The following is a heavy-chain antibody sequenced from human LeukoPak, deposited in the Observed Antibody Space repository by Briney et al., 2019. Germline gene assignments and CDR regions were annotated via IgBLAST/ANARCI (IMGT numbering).Heavy chain of an antibody. CDR2: ISYDGSNK. J-gene: IGHJ5*02. V-gene: IGHV3-30*03. D-gene: IGHD3-3*01. CDR3: ARDNPQLRFLEWLYSNWFDP. Sequence: GGSLRLSCAASGFTLSSYSMNWVRQAPGKGLEWVAVISYDGSNKYYADSVKGRFTISRDNSKNTLYLQMNSLRAEDTAVYYCARDNPQLRFLEWLYSNWFDPWGQGTLVTVSS. CDR1: GFTLSSYS.